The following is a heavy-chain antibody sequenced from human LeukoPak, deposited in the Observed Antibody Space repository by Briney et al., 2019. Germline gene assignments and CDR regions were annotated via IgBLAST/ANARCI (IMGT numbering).Heavy chain of an antibody. D-gene: IGHD2-15*01. CDR2: VNPDTGNT. CDR3: AREYSGGNFDY. V-gene: IGHV1-8*03. CDR1: GYSFTTFH. J-gene: IGHJ4*01. Sequence: ASVKVSCKAAGYSFTTFHINWVRQAPGQGPEWMGWVNPDTGNTGFAQKFQGRVTITQNSSVTTVYMELSSLTSEDTAVYYCAREYSGGNFDYWGQGTLVTVSS.